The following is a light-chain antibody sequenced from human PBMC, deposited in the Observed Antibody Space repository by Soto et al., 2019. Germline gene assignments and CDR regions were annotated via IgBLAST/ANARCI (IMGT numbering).Light chain of an antibody. CDR1: QSVSSSY. CDR3: QQYGSSPNT. J-gene: IGKJ4*01. Sequence: IVLTQSPGTLSLSTGERATLSCRSSQSVSSSYLAWYQQKPGQAPRLLISGASSRATGIPDRFSGSGSGTDFTLTISRLEPEYFAVYYCQQYGSSPNTFGGGTKVDIK. V-gene: IGKV3-20*01. CDR2: GAS.